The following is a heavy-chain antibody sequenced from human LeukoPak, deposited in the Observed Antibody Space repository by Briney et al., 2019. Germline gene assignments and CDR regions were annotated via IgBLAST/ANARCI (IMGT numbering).Heavy chain of an antibody. CDR3: ARGYSSGWLFDY. J-gene: IGHJ4*02. Sequence: GGSLRLSCAASGFTFDDYGMSWGRPAPGEGLEWGSGINWNGGTTSYADSVTGRFTISRDNAKNSLYLQMNSLRAEDTALYYCARGYSSGWLFDYWGQGTLVTVSS. CDR1: GFTFDDYG. D-gene: IGHD6-19*01. V-gene: IGHV3-20*04. CDR2: INWNGGTT.